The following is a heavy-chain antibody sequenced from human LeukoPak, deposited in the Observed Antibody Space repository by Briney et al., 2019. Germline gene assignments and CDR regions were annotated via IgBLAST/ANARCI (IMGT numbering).Heavy chain of an antibody. CDR2: MHPGNGNT. J-gene: IGHJ4*02. CDR3: AREGSYCVGGDCYSFDF. CDR1: GYRFISNY. Sequence: ASEKVSCKASGYRFISNYIQWVRQAPGVGPEWMGWMHPGNGNTRYAEKFQGRVTMTRDTSINTAYMDLNSLRSDDTAVYYCAREGSYCVGGDCYSFDFWGQGTLITVSS. V-gene: IGHV1-2*02. D-gene: IGHD2-21*02.